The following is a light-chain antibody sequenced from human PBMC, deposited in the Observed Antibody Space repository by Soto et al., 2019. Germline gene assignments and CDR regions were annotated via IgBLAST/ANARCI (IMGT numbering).Light chain of an antibody. CDR3: LQHNSYPLT. CDR2: AAS. J-gene: IGKJ4*01. V-gene: IGKV1-17*01. CDR1: QGIRND. Sequence: DIQMTQSPSSLSASVGDRVTITCRASQGIRNDLAWYQQKRGKAPKRLIYAASSLQSGVPSRFRRSGPRTEFTLTINSLQPEDFATYYCLQHNSYPLTFGGGTKVDIK.